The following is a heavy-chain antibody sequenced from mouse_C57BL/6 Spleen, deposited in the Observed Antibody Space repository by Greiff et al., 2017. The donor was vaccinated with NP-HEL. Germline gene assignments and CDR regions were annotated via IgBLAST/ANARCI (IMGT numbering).Heavy chain of an antibody. CDR2: IDPEDGDT. D-gene: IGHD1-1*01. V-gene: IGHV14-1*01. CDR1: GFNIKDYY. CDR3: TTVFITTVVARYFDV. Sequence: EVQLQQSGAELVRPGASVKLSCTASGFNIKDYYMHWVKQRPEQGLEWIGRIDPEDGDTEYAPKFQGKATMTVDTSSNTAYLQLSSLTSEHTAVYYCTTVFITTVVARYFDVWGTGTTVTVSS. J-gene: IGHJ1*03.